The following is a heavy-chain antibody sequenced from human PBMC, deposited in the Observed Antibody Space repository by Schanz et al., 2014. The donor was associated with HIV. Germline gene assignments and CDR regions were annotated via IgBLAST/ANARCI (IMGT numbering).Heavy chain of an antibody. V-gene: IGHV3-74*02. D-gene: IGHD3-22*01. CDR3: VHDDSDNDGFDM. Sequence: EVQLLESGGGFVQPGGSLRLSCAASGSTFSSYWMHWVRQAPGKGLVCVSRINSDGSSTNYADSVKGRFTISRDNAANSLFLQMNSLRAEDTAVYYCVHDDSDNDGFDMWGQGTMVTVSS. CDR2: INSDGSST. J-gene: IGHJ3*02. CDR1: GSTFSSYW.